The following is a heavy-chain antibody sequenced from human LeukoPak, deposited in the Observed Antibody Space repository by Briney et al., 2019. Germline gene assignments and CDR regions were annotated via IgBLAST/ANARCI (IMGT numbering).Heavy chain of an antibody. CDR3: ARDLYERDSSGHYGGGFDY. J-gene: IGHJ4*02. V-gene: IGHV1-46*01. CDR2: INPSGGSP. CDR1: GYTFTSYG. D-gene: IGHD3-22*01. Sequence: PRASVKVSCKASGYTFTSYGISWVRQAPGQGLEWMGIINPSGGSPTYAQKIQGRVTMTRDTSTSAVYMELSSLTSEDTAVYYCARDLYERDSSGHYGGGFDYWGQGTLVAVSS.